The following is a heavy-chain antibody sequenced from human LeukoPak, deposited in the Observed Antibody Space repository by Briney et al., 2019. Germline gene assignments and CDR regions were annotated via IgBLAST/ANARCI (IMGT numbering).Heavy chain of an antibody. V-gene: IGHV3-30*04. Sequence: GGSLRLSCAASGFTFSSYAMHWVRQAPGKGLEWVAVISYDGSNKYYADSVKGRFTISRDNSKNTLYLQMNSLRAEDTAVYYCANGDGYNLPDGLNDLDYWGQGTLVTVSS. CDR2: ISYDGSNK. D-gene: IGHD5-24*01. J-gene: IGHJ4*02. CDR3: ANGDGYNLPDGLNDLDY. CDR1: GFTFSSYA.